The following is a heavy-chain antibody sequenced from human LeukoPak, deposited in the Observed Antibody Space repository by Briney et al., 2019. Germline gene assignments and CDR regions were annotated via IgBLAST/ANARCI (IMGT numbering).Heavy chain of an antibody. CDR2: ISGSGGST. J-gene: IGHJ3*02. CDR1: GFTFSSYA. D-gene: IGHD6-25*01. CDR3: ARRSAAKDAFDI. Sequence: GGSLRLSCAASGFTFSSYAMSWVRQAPGKGLEWVSAISGSGGSTYYADSVKGRFTISRDNAKNTLYLQMNSLRAEDTAVYYCARRSAAKDAFDIWGQGTKVTVSS. V-gene: IGHV3-23*01.